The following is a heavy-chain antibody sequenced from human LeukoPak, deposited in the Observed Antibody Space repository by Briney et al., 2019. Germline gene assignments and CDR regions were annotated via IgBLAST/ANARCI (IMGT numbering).Heavy chain of an antibody. Sequence: SETLSLTCTVSGGSISSGSYYWGWIRQPPGKGLEWIGYIYYSGSTNYNPSLKSRVTISVDTSKNQFSLKLSSVTAADTAVYYCARGGARRYYDSSGYFPHAFDIWGQGTMVTVSS. D-gene: IGHD3-22*01. CDR1: GGSISSGSYY. V-gene: IGHV4-61*05. CDR2: IYYSGST. CDR3: ARGGARRYYDSSGYFPHAFDI. J-gene: IGHJ3*02.